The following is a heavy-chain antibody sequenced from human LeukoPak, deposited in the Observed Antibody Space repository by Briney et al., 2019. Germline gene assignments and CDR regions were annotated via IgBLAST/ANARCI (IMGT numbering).Heavy chain of an antibody. J-gene: IGHJ5*02. CDR2: ISAYNGNT. CDR3: ARRAIAAAGNWFDP. D-gene: IGHD6-13*01. CDR1: GYTFTSYG. Sequence: ASVKVSCKASGYTFTSYGISWVRQAPGQGLEWMGWISAYNGNTNYAQKLQGRVTVTTDTSTSTAYMELRSLRSDDTAVYYCARRAIAAAGNWFDPWGQGTLVTVSS. V-gene: IGHV1-18*01.